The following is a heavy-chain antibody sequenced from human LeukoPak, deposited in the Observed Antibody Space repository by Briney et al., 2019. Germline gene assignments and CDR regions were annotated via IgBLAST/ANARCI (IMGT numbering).Heavy chain of an antibody. J-gene: IGHJ3*01. CDR1: GYTFTGYY. CDR3: AVPGVNFTGIRRDFDAFDV. Sequence: ASVKVSCKASGYTFTGYYTHWVRQAPGQGPEWMGRVNPNSGGTKFAQKFQGRVTMTRDTSISTGYMELQRLTSDDTAIYYCAVPGVNFTGIRRDFDAFDVWGQGTMVTVSS. D-gene: IGHD3-9*01. CDR2: VNPNSGGT. V-gene: IGHV1-2*06.